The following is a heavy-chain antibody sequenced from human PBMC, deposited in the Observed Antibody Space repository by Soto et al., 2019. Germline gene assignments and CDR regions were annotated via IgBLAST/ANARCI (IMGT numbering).Heavy chain of an antibody. J-gene: IGHJ3*01. Sequence: EVQLLESGGGLVQPGGSLRLSCAASGITFINYAMSWVRQAPGKGLEWVSTISGSGDITYHADSVKGRFTISRDNSKNALDLQMNSLRAGDTAVFYCAKSPPPADAFDFWGQGTVVTVSS. CDR3: AKSPPPADAFDF. CDR1: GITFINYA. V-gene: IGHV3-23*01. CDR2: ISGSGDIT.